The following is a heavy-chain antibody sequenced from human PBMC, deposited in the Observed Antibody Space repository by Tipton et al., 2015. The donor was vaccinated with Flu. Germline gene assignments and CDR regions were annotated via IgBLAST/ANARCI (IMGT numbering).Heavy chain of an antibody. D-gene: IGHD4-17*01. CDR2: INAGNGNT. Sequence: QLVQSGAEVKKPGASVKVSCKAFGYTFTSYAMHWVRQAPGQRLEWMGWINAGNGNTKYSQKFQGRVTITRDTSASTAYMELSSLRSEDTAVYYCAREGGLTTVTPGPFDPWGQGTLVTVSS. V-gene: IGHV1-3*01. CDR3: AREGGLTTVTPGPFDP. CDR1: GYTFTSYA. J-gene: IGHJ5*02.